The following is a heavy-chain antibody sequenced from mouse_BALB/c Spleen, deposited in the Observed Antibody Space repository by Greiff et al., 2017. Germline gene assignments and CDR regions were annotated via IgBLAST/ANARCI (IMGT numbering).Heavy chain of an antibody. V-gene: IGHV5-6-2*01. J-gene: IGHJ2*01. Sequence: EVKVEESGGGLVKLGGSLKLSCAASGFTFSSYYMSWVRQTPEKRLELVAAINSNGGFTYYPDTVKGRFTISRDNAKNTLYLQMSSLKSEDTALYYCARQGRYYFDYWGQGTTLTVSS. CDR2: INSNGGFT. CDR1: GFTFSSYY. CDR3: ARQGRYYFDY.